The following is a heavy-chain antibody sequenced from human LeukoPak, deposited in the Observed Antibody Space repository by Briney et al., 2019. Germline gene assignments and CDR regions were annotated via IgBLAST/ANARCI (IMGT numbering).Heavy chain of an antibody. CDR3: ARDQGSYPYYFDY. CDR2: ISASGST. V-gene: IGHV4-61*02. D-gene: IGHD1-26*01. CDR1: GGSFSNGEDY. J-gene: IGHJ4*02. Sequence: SETLSLTCTVSGGSFSNGEDYWSWIRQPAGKGLESIGRISASGSTTYKPSLKSRVTISVDTSKTQSSLKMNSVTAADTAVYYCARDQGSYPYYFDYWGQGTLVTVSS.